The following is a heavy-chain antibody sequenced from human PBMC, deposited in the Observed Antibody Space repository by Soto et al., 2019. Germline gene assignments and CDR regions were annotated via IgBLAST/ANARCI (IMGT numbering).Heavy chain of an antibody. J-gene: IGHJ4*02. CDR1: GVTLTNVW. D-gene: IGHD5-18*01. CDR3: SHGYYQYFNS. Sequence: WGSLRLSCEVSGVTLTNVWMNWVRQAPGKGPEWVGRIKSNIDGGTTDYAAPVKGRFTVSRDDSENTLYLQMNSLKTEDTAVYYCSHGYYQYFNSWGQGTLVTSPQ. CDR2: IKSNIDGGTT. V-gene: IGHV3-15*07.